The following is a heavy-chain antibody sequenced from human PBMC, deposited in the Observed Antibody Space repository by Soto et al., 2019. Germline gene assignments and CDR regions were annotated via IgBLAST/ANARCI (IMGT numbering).Heavy chain of an antibody. CDR1: GYTFSNYG. Sequence: QVQLVQSGAELKKPGASVKVSCKASGYTFSNYGINWVRQAPGQGLEWMGWISAYNGNTNAQKFQGRVTMATDTPTTTAYMELRSLRSDDTAVYYCARDGRQFVPNSDNFDIWGQGTTVTVSS. V-gene: IGHV1-18*01. CDR2: ISAYNGNT. CDR3: ARDGRQFVPNSDNFDI. D-gene: IGHD6-6*01. J-gene: IGHJ3*02.